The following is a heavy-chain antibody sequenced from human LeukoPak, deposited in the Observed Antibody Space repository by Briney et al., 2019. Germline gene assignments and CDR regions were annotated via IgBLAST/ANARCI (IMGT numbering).Heavy chain of an antibody. D-gene: IGHD2-15*01. J-gene: IGHJ4*02. V-gene: IGHV3-48*03. CDR1: GFAFSDYE. CDR3: ARGPRDPTEYCSRGTCSPTYEV. Sequence: GGSLRLSCAASGFAFSDYEMNWVRQAPGKGLGWVSYISSSGGRIYYADSVKGRFTISRDNAKNSLYLQMNSLRVDDTAIYYCARGPRDPTEYCSRGTCSPTYEVWGQGTLVTVSS. CDR2: ISSSGGRI.